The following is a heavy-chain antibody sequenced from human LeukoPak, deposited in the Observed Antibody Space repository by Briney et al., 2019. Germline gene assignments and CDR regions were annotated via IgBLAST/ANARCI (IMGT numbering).Heavy chain of an antibody. Sequence: GGSLRLTCTASAFTFSSYWVHWVRQAPGKVLVWVSHMNSGGSSTSYADSVKGRFTISRDNAKNTLYLQRDRLRAEDTAVYYCARDRYSSAWYEEWGQGTLVTVSS. J-gene: IGHJ4*02. CDR3: ARDRYSSAWYEE. D-gene: IGHD6-19*01. CDR2: MNSGGSST. V-gene: IGHV3-74*01. CDR1: AFTFSSYW.